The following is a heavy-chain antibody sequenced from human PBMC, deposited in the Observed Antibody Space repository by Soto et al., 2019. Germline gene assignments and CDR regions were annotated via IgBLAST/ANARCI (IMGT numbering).Heavy chain of an antibody. CDR1: GFTFSGSA. V-gene: IGHV3-73*01. Sequence: GGSLRLSCAASGFTFSGSAMHWVRQASGKGLEWVGRIRSKANSYATAYAASVKGRFTISRDDSKNTAYLQMNSLKTEDTAVYYCTRLTALENYFDYWGERTLVTVSS. J-gene: IGHJ4*02. CDR2: IRSKANSYAT. CDR3: TRLTALENYFDY. D-gene: IGHD5-18*01.